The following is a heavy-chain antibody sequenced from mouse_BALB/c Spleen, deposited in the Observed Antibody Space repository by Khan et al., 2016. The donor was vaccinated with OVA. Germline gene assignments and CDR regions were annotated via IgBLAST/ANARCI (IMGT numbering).Heavy chain of an antibody. CDR1: GFNIKDYY. J-gene: IGHJ3*01. CDR2: IDTENDDT. Sequence: VQLKQSGAELVRPGALVKLSCKASGFNIKDYYMNWVKQRPEQGLEWIGWIDTENDDTIYDPKFQGKASITADTSSNTAYLQLSSLTSEDTAVYYCARRDYGNYWFAYWGQGTLVTVSA. D-gene: IGHD2-1*01. CDR3: ARRDYGNYWFAY. V-gene: IGHV14-1*02.